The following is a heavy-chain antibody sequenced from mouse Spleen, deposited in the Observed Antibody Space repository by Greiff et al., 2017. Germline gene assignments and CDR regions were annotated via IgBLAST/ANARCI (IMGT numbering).Heavy chain of an antibody. CDR3: ARQELLRFSFDY. J-gene: IGHJ2*01. CDR1: GFTFSSYA. D-gene: IGHD1-1*01. V-gene: IGHV5-9*04. CDR2: ISSGGGNT. Sequence: EVKVVESGGGLVKLGGSLKLSCAASGFTFSSYAMSWVRQTPEKRLEWVATISSGGGNTYYPDSVKGRFTISRDNAKNTLYLQMSSLKSEDTAMYYCARQELLRFSFDYWGQGTTLTVSS.